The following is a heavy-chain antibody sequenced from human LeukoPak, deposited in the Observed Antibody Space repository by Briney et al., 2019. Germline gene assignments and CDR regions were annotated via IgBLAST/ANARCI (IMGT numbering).Heavy chain of an antibody. CDR3: ARDYYDSSGYYSLDY. CDR1: GGSISSYY. V-gene: IGHV4-59*12. J-gene: IGHJ4*02. Sequence: SETLSLTCTVSGGSISSYYWSWIRQPPGKGLEWLGYIYYSGSTNYNPSLKSRVTISVDTSKNHFSLNLYSVTAADTAVYYCARDYYDSSGYYSLDYWGQGTLVTVSS. CDR2: IYYSGST. D-gene: IGHD3-22*01.